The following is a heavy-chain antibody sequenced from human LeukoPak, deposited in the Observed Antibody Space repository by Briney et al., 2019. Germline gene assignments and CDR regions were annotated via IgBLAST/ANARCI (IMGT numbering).Heavy chain of an antibody. D-gene: IGHD3-22*01. CDR2: IYYSGST. CDR1: GGSISNSNW. CDR3: ARRSGYYFTFDY. Sequence: SETLSLTCAVSGGSISNSNWWSWVRQPPGKGLEWIGSIYYSGSTYYNPSLKSRVTISVDTSKNQFSLKLSSVTAADTAVYYCARRSGYYFTFDYWGQGTLVTVSS. J-gene: IGHJ4*02. V-gene: IGHV4-4*02.